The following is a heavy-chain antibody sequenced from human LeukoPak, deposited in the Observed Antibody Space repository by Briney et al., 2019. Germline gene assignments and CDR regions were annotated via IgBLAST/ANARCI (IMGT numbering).Heavy chain of an antibody. V-gene: IGHV4-59*01. D-gene: IGHD2-15*01. J-gene: IGHJ4*02. Sequence: SETLSLTCTVSGGSISSYYWSWIRQPPGKGLEWIGYTYYSGSTNYNPSLKSRVTISVDTSKNQFSLKLSSVTAADTAVYYCARGDYGSLLGAFDYWGQGTLVTVSS. CDR2: TYYSGST. CDR3: ARGDYGSLLGAFDY. CDR1: GGSISSYY.